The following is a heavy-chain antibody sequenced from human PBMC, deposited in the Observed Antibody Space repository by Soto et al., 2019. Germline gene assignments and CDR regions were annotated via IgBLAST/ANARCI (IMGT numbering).Heavy chain of an antibody. J-gene: IGHJ4*02. Sequence: LRLSCAASGFTFSSYAMSWVRQAPGKGLEWVSAISGSGGSTYYADSVKGRFTISRDNSKNTLYLQMNSLRAEDTAVYYCAKVTMIRGVIGYFDYWGQGTLVTVSS. V-gene: IGHV3-23*01. CDR1: GFTFSSYA. CDR2: ISGSGGST. D-gene: IGHD3-10*01. CDR3: AKVTMIRGVIGYFDY.